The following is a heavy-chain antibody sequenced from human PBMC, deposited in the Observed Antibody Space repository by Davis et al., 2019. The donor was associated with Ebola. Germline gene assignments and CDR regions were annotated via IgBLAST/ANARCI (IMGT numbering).Heavy chain of an antibody. CDR1: GGSISNSY. CDR2: IYYRGGS. Sequence: PGGSLRLSCTVPGGSISNSYWSWIRQPQGKGLEWIGYIYYRGGSNYNPSLKSRVATSLDASKNQFSLEVTSVTAADTAVYYCVREDYFASGTYSYYYMDVWGKGTTVTVSS. V-gene: IGHV4-59*01. D-gene: IGHD3-10*01. J-gene: IGHJ6*03. CDR3: VREDYFASGTYSYYYMDV.